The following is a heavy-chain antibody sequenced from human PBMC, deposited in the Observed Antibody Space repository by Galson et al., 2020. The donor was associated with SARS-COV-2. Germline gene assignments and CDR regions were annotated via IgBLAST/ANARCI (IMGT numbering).Heavy chain of an antibody. CDR1: GFTFSRYW. V-gene: IGHV3-74*01. D-gene: IGHD7-27*01. CDR3: ARGDMGNDYFDY. J-gene: IGHJ4*02. Sequence: ALHGESLKISCAVSGFTFSRYWMHWVRQAPGKGLVWVSRIYSEGSSTSYADSVKGRFTISGDNAKNTLYLQMNSLRAEDTAVYYCARGDMGNDYFDYWGQGTLVTVSS. CDR2: IYSEGSST.